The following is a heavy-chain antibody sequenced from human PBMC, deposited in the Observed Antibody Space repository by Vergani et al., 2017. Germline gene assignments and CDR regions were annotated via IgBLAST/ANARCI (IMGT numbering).Heavy chain of an antibody. CDR1: GFTFSDYY. D-gene: IGHD3-3*01. CDR2: IRSRGRR. J-gene: IGHJ6*03. Sequence: QVQLVESGGGLVKPGGSLRLSCEASGFTFSDYYMSWIRQAPGKGLERGSYIRSRGRRGYADSVKGRFTISRDNSKNTLYLQMNRLRAEDTAVYYCARGTRTIIGVVINDYYYMDVWGKGTTVTVSS. CDR3: ARGTRTIIGVVINDYYYMDV. V-gene: IGHV3-11*04.